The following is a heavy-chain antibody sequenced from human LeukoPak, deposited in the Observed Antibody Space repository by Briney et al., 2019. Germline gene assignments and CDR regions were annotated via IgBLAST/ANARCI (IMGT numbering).Heavy chain of an antibody. CDR1: GGSISSYY. D-gene: IGHD3-22*01. CDR3: ARDGLYYDSSGLLL. V-gene: IGHV4-59*01. J-gene: IGHJ4*02. CDR2: IYYSGST. Sequence: SETLSLTCTVSGGSISSYYWSWIRQPPGRGLEWIGYIYYSGSTNYNPSLTSRVTISVDTSKNQFSLKLSSVTAADTAMYYCARDGLYYDSSGLLLWGQGTLVTVSS.